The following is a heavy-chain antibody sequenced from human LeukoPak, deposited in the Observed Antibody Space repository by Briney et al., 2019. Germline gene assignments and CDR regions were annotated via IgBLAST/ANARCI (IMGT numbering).Heavy chain of an antibody. Sequence: PGGSLRLSCAASGFSFRNYWMGWVRQAPGKGLERVANTKPDGSAEYYADSVRGRFTASRDNANNLLYLQMNRLRAEDTAAYYCARDGGLHTNFDYWGQGTLLTVSS. J-gene: IGHJ4*02. CDR2: TKPDGSAE. D-gene: IGHD2-15*01. CDR3: ARDGGLHTNFDY. CDR1: GFSFRNYW. V-gene: IGHV3-7*01.